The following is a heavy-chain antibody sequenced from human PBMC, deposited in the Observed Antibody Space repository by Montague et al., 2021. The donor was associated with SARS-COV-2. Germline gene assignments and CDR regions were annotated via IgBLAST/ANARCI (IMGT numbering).Heavy chain of an antibody. CDR2: IYNRGST. CDR3: AREDRWNWFDP. D-gene: IGHD5-24*01. J-gene: IGHJ5*02. V-gene: IGHV4-59*12. Sequence: SETLSLTCTVSGGSINNSYWNWIRQPPWQGLEWIGNIYNRGSTNYNHSFETRVIISLDPAKNQFSLKLSSVTAADTAVYYCAREDRWNWFDPWGQGTLVIVSS. CDR1: GGSINNSY.